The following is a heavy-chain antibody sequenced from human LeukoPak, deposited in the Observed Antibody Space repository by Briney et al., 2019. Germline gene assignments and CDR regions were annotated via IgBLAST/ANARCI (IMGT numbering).Heavy chain of an antibody. V-gene: IGHV1-2*02. Sequence: GASVKVSCKASGYTFTGYYMHWVRQAPGQGLEWMGWINPNSGGTNYAQKFQGRVTMTRDTSISTAYMELSRLRSDDTAVYYCARGNRLAYSSGWYWYWGQGTLVTVSS. D-gene: IGHD6-19*01. CDR3: ARGNRLAYSSGWYWY. CDR1: GYTFTGYY. J-gene: IGHJ4*02. CDR2: INPNSGGT.